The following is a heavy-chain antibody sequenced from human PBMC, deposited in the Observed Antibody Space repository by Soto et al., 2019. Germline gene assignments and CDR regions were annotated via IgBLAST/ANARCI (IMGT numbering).Heavy chain of an antibody. D-gene: IGHD3-10*01. Sequence: EVQRLESGGGLVQPGGSLRLSCAASGFTFSSYAMSWVRQAPGKGLEWVSAISGSGGSTYYADSVKGRFTISRDNSKNTLYLQMNSLRAEDTAVYYCAKEAQYYYGSGSYQPTDYFDYWGQGTLVTVSS. J-gene: IGHJ4*02. CDR3: AKEAQYYYGSGSYQPTDYFDY. CDR2: ISGSGGST. V-gene: IGHV3-23*01. CDR1: GFTFSSYA.